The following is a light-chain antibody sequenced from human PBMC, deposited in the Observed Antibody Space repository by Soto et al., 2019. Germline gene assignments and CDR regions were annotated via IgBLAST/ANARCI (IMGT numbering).Light chain of an antibody. Sequence: QSVLTQPASVSGSPGQSITISCTGTSSDVGGYNYVSWYQQHPGKAPKLMIYDVSNRPSGVSNRFSGSKSGNTASLTISGLQAEDEAYYYCSSYTSSSTRVVFGGGTKLTV. CDR2: DVS. CDR3: SSYTSSSTRVV. CDR1: SSDVGGYNY. V-gene: IGLV2-14*01. J-gene: IGLJ2*01.